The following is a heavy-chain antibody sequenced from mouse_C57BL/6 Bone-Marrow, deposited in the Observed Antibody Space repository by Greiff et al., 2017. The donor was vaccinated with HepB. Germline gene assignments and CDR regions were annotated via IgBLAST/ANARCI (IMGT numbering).Heavy chain of an antibody. CDR3: ARGLLLYWYCDV. CDR1: GYTFTSYG. CDR2: IYPRSGNT. Sequence: VQLQQSGAELARPGASVKLSCKASGYTFTSYGISWVKQRTGQGLEWIGEIYPRSGNTYYNEKFKGKATLTADKSSSTAYMELRSLTSEDSAVYFCARGLLLYWYCDVWGTGTTVTVSS. V-gene: IGHV1-81*01. J-gene: IGHJ1*03. D-gene: IGHD2-3*01.